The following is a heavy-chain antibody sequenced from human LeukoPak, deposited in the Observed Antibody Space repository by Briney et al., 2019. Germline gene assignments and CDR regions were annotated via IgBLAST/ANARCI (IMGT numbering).Heavy chain of an antibody. CDR3: ARVGATAMALGGLDY. CDR2: IYHSGST. Sequence: PSETLSLTCAVSGYSISSGHYWGWSRQPPGKGLEWIGSIYHSGSTYYNPSLKSRVTISVDTSKNQFSLKLSSVTAADTAVYYCARVGATAMALGGLDYWGQGTLVTVSS. CDR1: GYSISSGHY. D-gene: IGHD5-18*01. V-gene: IGHV4-38-2*01. J-gene: IGHJ4*02.